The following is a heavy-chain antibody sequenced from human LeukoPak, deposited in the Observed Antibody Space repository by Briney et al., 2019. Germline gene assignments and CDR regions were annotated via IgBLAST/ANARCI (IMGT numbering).Heavy chain of an antibody. Sequence: GASVKVSCKASGYTFTTYGISWVRQAPGQGLEWMGIINPSGGSTSYAQKFQGRVTMTRDMSTSTVYMELSSLRSEDTAVYYCARDLAYSNYDTGDYWGQGTLVTVSS. CDR1: GYTFTTYG. CDR3: ARDLAYSNYDTGDY. CDR2: INPSGGST. V-gene: IGHV1-46*01. D-gene: IGHD4-11*01. J-gene: IGHJ4*02.